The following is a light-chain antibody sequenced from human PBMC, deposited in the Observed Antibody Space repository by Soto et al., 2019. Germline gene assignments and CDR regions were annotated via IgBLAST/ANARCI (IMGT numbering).Light chain of an antibody. CDR1: QSVLYSSNNKNY. V-gene: IGKV4-1*01. CDR2: WAS. J-gene: IGKJ1*01. CDR3: QHYNSYSEA. Sequence: DIVMTQSPDSLAVSLGERSTINGKSTQSVLYSSNNKNYLAWYQQKVGQPPKLLIYWASTRESGVPDRFSGSGSGTDLTLTISSLQPDDFATYYCQHYNSYSEALGQGTKVDIK.